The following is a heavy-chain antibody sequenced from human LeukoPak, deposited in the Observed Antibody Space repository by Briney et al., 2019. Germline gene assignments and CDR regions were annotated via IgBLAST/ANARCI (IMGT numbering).Heavy chain of an antibody. CDR2: IIPIFGTA. V-gene: IGHV1-69*05. CDR3: ARAVDSNYEDYYYYMDV. CDR1: GGTFSSYA. Sequence: GASVKVSCKASGGTFSSYAISWVRQAPGQGLEWMGGIIPIFGTANYAQKFQGRVTITTDESTSTAYMELSSLRSEDTAVYYCARAVDSNYEDYYYYMDVWGKGTTVTVSS. J-gene: IGHJ6*03. D-gene: IGHD4-11*01.